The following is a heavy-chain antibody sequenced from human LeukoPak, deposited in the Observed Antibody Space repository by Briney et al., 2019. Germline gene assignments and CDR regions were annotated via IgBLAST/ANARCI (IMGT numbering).Heavy chain of an antibody. D-gene: IGHD5-12*01. V-gene: IGHV1-2*02. CDR2: INLDSGGT. J-gene: IGHJ3*02. Sequence: ASVKVSCKASGYTFTDYYMHWVRQAPGQGLEWMGWINLDSGGTKYAQKFQGRVTMTRDTSISTAYMELNSLRSDDTAVYYCARRATIVDAFDIWGQGTMVTVSS. CDR1: GYTFTDYY. CDR3: ARRATIVDAFDI.